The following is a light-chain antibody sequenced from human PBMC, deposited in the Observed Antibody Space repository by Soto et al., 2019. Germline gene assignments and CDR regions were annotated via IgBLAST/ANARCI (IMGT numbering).Light chain of an antibody. CDR3: QQSYSTPLT. CDR1: QSISSY. CDR2: PAS. Sequence: DIQMTQSPSSLSASVGDRVTITCRASQSISSYLNSYQQKPGKAPKLLIYPASSLQSGVPPRFSGSGSGTDFTLTISSLQPENFATYYCQQSYSTPLTFGGGTKVEIK. J-gene: IGKJ4*01. V-gene: IGKV1-39*01.